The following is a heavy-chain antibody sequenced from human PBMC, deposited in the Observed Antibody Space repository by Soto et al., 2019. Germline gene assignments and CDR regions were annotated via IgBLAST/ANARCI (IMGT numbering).Heavy chain of an antibody. CDR1: GGTFSSYA. CDR2: IIPIFGTA. D-gene: IGHD6-13*01. J-gene: IGHJ4*02. CDR3: ARDPRYSSSWYGNFDY. Sequence: SVKVSCKASGGTFSSYAISWVRQAPGQGLEWMGGIIPIFGTANYAQKFQGRVTITADESTSTAYMELSSLRSEDTAVYYCARDPRYSSSWYGNFDYWGQGTLVTVSS. V-gene: IGHV1-69*13.